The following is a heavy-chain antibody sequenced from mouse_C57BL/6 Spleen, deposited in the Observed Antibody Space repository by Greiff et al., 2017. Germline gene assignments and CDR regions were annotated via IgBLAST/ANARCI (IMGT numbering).Heavy chain of an antibody. CDR2: IHPNSGST. Sequence: QVQLQQPGAELVKPGASVKLSCKASGYTFTSYWMHWVKQRPGQGLEWIGMIHPNSGSTNYNEKFKSKATLTVDKSSSTAYMQLSSLTSEDSAVYYCARKYDYDVAWFAYWGQGNLVTVSA. CDR3: ARKYDYDVAWFAY. D-gene: IGHD2-4*01. CDR1: GYTFTSYW. J-gene: IGHJ3*01. V-gene: IGHV1-64*01.